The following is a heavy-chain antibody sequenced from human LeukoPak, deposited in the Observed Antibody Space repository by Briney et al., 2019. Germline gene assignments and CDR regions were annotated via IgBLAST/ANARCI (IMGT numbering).Heavy chain of an antibody. CDR1: GGSISSSSYY. Sequence: ASETLSLTCTVSGGSISSSSYYWGWIRQPPGKGLEWIGSIYYSGSTYYNPSLKSRVTISVDTSKNQFSLKLSSVTAADTAVYYCARVVAATDYYYGMDVWGQGTTVTVSS. V-gene: IGHV4-39*07. CDR2: IYYSGST. D-gene: IGHD1-26*01. J-gene: IGHJ6*02. CDR3: ARVVAATDYYYGMDV.